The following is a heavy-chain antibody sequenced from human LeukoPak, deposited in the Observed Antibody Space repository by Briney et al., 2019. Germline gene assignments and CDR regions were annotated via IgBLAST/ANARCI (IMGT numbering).Heavy chain of an antibody. CDR2: FYYSGST. Sequence: SETLSLTCTVPGGSISSSSYYWGWIRQPPGKGLEWIGSFYYSGSTYYNPSLKSRVTISVDTSKNQFSLKLSSVTAADTAVYYCSAYYYDSSAEYYFDYWGQGTLVTVSS. CDR3: SAYYYDSSAEYYFDY. V-gene: IGHV4-39*01. CDR1: GGSISSSSYY. D-gene: IGHD3-22*01. J-gene: IGHJ4*02.